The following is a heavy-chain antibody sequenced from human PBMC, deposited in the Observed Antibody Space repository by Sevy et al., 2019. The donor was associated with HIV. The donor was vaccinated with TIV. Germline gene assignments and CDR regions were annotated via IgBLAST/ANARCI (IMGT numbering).Heavy chain of an antibody. V-gene: IGHV4-59*01. J-gene: IGHJ6*02. CDR1: GVSISGYY. Sequence: SETLSLTCSVSGVSISGYYWTWIRQTPGKGLEWIGYIYYSGTTNYNPSLQGRVAISSDTSKNQFSLKLSSVTAADTAVYYCARALAEYYYAMDVWGQGTTVTVSS. CDR2: IYYSGTT. CDR3: ARALAEYYYAMDV.